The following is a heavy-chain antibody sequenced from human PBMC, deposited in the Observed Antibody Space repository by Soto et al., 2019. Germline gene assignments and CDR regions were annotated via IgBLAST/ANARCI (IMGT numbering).Heavy chain of an antibody. CDR3: ARGIATRPVFAFDV. J-gene: IGHJ3*01. V-gene: IGHV2-5*01. CDR1: GFSLTTSGVG. CDR2: IYWSGDE. Sequence: SGPTLVNPPQTLTLTCSFSGFSLTTSGVGVGWIRQPPGKALEWLAHIYWSGDEHYRPSLKSRLSITKDASKNQVVLTMTNMDPVDTATYYCARGIATRPVFAFDVWGQGTMVTVSS. D-gene: IGHD6-6*01.